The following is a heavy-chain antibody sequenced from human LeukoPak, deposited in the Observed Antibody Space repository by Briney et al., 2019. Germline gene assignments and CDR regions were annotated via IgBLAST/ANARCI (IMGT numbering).Heavy chain of an antibody. V-gene: IGHV1-69*13. CDR2: IIPIFGTA. Sequence: ASVKVSCKASGYTFTSYGISWVRQAPGQGLEWMGGIIPIFGTANYAQKFQGRVTITADESTSTAYMELSSLRSEDTAVYYCARDPYGDYYYYGMDVWGQGTTVTVSS. CDR1: GYTFTSYG. D-gene: IGHD4-17*01. CDR3: ARDPYGDYYYYGMDV. J-gene: IGHJ6*02.